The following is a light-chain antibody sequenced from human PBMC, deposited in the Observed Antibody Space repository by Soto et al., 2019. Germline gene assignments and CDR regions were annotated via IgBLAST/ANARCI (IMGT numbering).Light chain of an antibody. Sequence: QSVLTQPASVSGSPGQSITISCTGTSSDVGGYNYVSWYQQHPGKAPKLMIYEVSNRPSGVSNHFSGSKSANTASLTISGLQAEDHAHYHCSSSTSSSTLVFGTGTKVTVL. CDR2: EVS. J-gene: IGLJ1*01. CDR3: SSSTSSSTLV. CDR1: SSDVGGYNY. V-gene: IGLV2-14*01.